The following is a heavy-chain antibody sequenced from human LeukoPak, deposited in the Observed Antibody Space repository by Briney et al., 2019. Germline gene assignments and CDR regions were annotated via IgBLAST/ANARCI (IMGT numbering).Heavy chain of an antibody. CDR3: ARNYYDSSGYYYLLDY. D-gene: IGHD3-22*01. CDR1: GGSISSYY. J-gene: IGHJ4*02. V-gene: IGHV4-59*08. CDR2: ISDIGSI. Sequence: PSETLSLTCTVSGGSISSYYWSWIRQPPGKGLEWIAYISDIGSINYNPSLKSRVTISLDTSKNQFSLKLSSVTAADTAVYYCARNYYDSSGYYYLLDYWGQGTLVTVSS.